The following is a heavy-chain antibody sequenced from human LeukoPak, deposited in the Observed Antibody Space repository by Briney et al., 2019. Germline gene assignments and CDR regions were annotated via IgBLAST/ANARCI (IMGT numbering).Heavy chain of an antibody. CDR1: GYTFTSYG. V-gene: IGHV1-18*01. Sequence: GASVKVSRKASGYTFTSYGISWVRQAPGQGLEWMGWISAYNGNTNYAQKLQGRVTMTTDTSTSTAYMELRSLRSDDTAVYYCARAVRMGNSSGYYYFDYWGQGTLVTVSS. J-gene: IGHJ4*02. CDR2: ISAYNGNT. D-gene: IGHD6-19*01. CDR3: ARAVRMGNSSGYYYFDY.